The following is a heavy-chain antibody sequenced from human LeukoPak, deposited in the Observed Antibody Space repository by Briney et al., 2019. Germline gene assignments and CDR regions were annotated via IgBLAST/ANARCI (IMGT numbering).Heavy chain of an antibody. CDR3: ARGLYGDYVGMYYFDY. CDR1: GYTFTSYD. V-gene: IGHV1-8*01. CDR2: MNPNSGNT. D-gene: IGHD4-17*01. J-gene: IGHJ4*02. Sequence: AASVKDSCKASGYTFTSYDINWVRQATGQGLEWMGWMNPNSGNTGYAQKFQGRVTMTRNTSISTAYMELSSLRSEDTAVYYCARGLYGDYVGMYYFDYWGQGTLVTVSS.